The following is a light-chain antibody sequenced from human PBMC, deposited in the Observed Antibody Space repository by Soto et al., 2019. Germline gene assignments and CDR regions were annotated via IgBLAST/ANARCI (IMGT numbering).Light chain of an antibody. CDR1: SGDIGSYNR. J-gene: IGLJ1*01. Sequence: QSALTQPASVSGSPGQSITISCTGTSGDIGSYNRVSWYQQHPGKAPKLIIYEVSKRPSGVPDRFSGSNSGNTASLTVSGLQAEDEADYYCSSYAGSNNPYVFGTGTKVTVL. V-gene: IGLV2-8*01. CDR3: SSYAGSNNPYV. CDR2: EVS.